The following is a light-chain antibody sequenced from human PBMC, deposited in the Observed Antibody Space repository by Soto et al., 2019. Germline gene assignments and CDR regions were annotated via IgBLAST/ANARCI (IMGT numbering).Light chain of an antibody. V-gene: IGKV3-20*01. CDR3: QQYGSSLYT. Sequence: EIVLTQSPGTLSLSPGERATLSCRASQSVKSSYLAWYQQKPGQAPRLLIYGASSRDTGIPDRFSGSGSGTEFTLTISRLEPEDFAVYYCQQYGSSLYTFGQGTKLEIK. CDR2: GAS. J-gene: IGKJ2*01. CDR1: QSVKSSY.